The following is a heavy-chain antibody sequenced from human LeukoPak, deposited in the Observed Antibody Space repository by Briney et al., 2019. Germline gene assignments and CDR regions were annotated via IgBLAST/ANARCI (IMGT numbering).Heavy chain of an antibody. CDR3: ARALRSNSRGYSYGFRAYYYYYGMDV. Sequence: GGSLRLSCAASGFTFSSFAMTWVRQAPGKGLEWVSGISGSGGSTYYADSVKGRFTISRDNSKNTLYLQMNSLRAEDTAVYYCARALRSNSRGYSYGFRAYYYYYGMDVWGQGTTVTVSS. D-gene: IGHD5-18*01. J-gene: IGHJ6*02. V-gene: IGHV3-23*01. CDR2: ISGSGGST. CDR1: GFTFSSFA.